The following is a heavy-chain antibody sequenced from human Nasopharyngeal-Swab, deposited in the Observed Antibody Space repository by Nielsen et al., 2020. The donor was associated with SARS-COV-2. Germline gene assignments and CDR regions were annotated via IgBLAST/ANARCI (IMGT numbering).Heavy chain of an antibody. CDR2: ISGSGGST. V-gene: IGHV3-23*01. CDR3: AKTHESNSWPGAFDI. J-gene: IGHJ3*02. Sequence: GESLKISCAASGFTFSSYAMSWVRQAPGKGLEWVSAISGSGGSTYYADSVKGRFTISRDNSKNTLYLQMNSLRAEDTAVYYCAKTHESNSWPGAFDIWGQGTMVTVSS. D-gene: IGHD6-13*01. CDR1: GFTFSSYA.